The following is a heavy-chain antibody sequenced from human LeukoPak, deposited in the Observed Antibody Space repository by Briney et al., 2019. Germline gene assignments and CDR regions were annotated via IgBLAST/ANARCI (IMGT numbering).Heavy chain of an antibody. CDR1: GCSINNSSYY. CDR2: IYYSGST. V-gene: IGHV4-39*01. Sequence: ETLSLTCTVSGCSINNSSYYWGWIRQPPGQGLEWIGSIYYSGSTYYNPSIQSRVPISLATSKSQFSLELSSVTAADTAVYYCARLSTATPHAFDIWGQGTMVTVSS. J-gene: IGHJ3*02. CDR3: ARLSTATPHAFDI. D-gene: IGHD4-17*01.